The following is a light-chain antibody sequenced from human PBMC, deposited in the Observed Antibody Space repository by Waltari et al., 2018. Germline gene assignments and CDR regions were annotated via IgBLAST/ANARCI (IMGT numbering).Light chain of an antibody. CDR3: QQYNNWPPYT. V-gene: IGKV3-15*01. CDR1: QTVRSN. Sequence: EIVMTQSPATLSVSPGERATLSCRASQTVRSNLAWYQQRPGQAPRLLIYGASTRATGIPARFSGSGSGTEFTLTISSLQSEDFAVYYRQQYNNWPPYTFGQGTKLEIK. CDR2: GAS. J-gene: IGKJ2*01.